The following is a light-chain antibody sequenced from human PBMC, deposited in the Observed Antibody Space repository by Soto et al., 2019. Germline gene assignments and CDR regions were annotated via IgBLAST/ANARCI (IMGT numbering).Light chain of an antibody. CDR2: EVS. J-gene: IGLJ1*01. CDR3: SSYTSSSTPYV. V-gene: IGLV2-14*01. Sequence: QSVPTQPASVSGSPGQSITISCTGTSTDVGGYNYVTWYQQHPGKAPKLMVYEVSNRPSGVSNRFSGSKSGNTASLTISGLQAEDEADYYCSSYTSSSTPYVFGTGTKVT. CDR1: STDVGGYNY.